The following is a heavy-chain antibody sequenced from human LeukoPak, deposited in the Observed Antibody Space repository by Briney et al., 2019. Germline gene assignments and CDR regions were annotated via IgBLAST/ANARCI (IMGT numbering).Heavy chain of an antibody. V-gene: IGHV1-69*13. J-gene: IGHJ3*02. Sequence: ASVKVSCKASGGTFSSYAISWVRQAPGQGLEWMGGIIPIFGTANYAQKFQGRVTITADESTSTAYMELSSLRSEDTAVYYCARDDPLDRAFDIWGQGTMVTVSS. CDR3: ARDDPLDRAFDI. CDR1: GGTFSSYA. CDR2: IIPIFGTA. D-gene: IGHD3/OR15-3a*01.